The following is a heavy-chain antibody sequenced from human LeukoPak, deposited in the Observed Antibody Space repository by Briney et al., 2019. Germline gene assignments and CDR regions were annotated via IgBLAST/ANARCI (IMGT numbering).Heavy chain of an antibody. CDR3: ARALSYGDHFDY. V-gene: IGHV3-30*03. J-gene: IGHJ4*02. CDR2: ISYDGSNK. Sequence: GGTLRLSCVASGFTFSTDGMSWVRQAPGKGLEWVAVISYDGSNKYYADSVKGRFTISRDNSKNTLYLQMNSLRAEDTAVYYCARALSYGDHFDYWGQGTLVTVSS. CDR1: GFTFSTDG. D-gene: IGHD4-17*01.